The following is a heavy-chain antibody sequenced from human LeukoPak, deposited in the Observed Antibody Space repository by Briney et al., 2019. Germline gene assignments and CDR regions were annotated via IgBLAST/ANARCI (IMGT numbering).Heavy chain of an antibody. D-gene: IGHD3-16*01. CDR3: ARNSPTSANVFDI. CDR1: GYTFTDYY. Sequence: ASVKVSCKASGYTFTDYYMHWVRQAPGQGLEWMGWINPNSGGTNYAQKFQGWVTMTRDTSISTGYMEVSRLRSEDTAVYYCARNSPTSANVFDIWGQGTMVTVSS. CDR2: INPNSGGT. J-gene: IGHJ3*02. V-gene: IGHV1-2*04.